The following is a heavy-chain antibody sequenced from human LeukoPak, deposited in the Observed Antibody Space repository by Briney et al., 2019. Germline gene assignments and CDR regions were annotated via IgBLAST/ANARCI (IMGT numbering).Heavy chain of an antibody. CDR3: ARMDVGYCSSTSCYTPPPIDY. CDR1: GGSISSYF. V-gene: IGHV4-39*07. CDR2: IYYSGST. D-gene: IGHD2-2*01. Sequence: SETLSLTCTVSGGSISSYFWSWIRQPPGKGLEWIGSIYYSGSTYYNPSLKSRVTISVDTSKNQFSLKLSSVTAADTAVYYCARMDVGYCSSTSCYTPPPIDYWGQGTLVTVSS. J-gene: IGHJ4*02.